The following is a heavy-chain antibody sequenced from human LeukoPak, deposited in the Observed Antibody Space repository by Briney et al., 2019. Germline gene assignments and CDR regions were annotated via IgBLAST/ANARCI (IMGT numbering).Heavy chain of an antibody. CDR3: ARKYSRSSSLVDY. J-gene: IGHJ4*02. V-gene: IGHV5-51*01. CDR2: IYPGDSDA. Sequence: GESLKISCKGSGYSFTTYWIGWVRQMPGKGLEWMGIIYPGDSDARYSPSFQGQVTISVDQSISTAYLQWSSLKASDTAMYYCARKYSRSSSLVDYWGQGTLVTVSS. CDR1: GYSFTTYW. D-gene: IGHD6-6*01.